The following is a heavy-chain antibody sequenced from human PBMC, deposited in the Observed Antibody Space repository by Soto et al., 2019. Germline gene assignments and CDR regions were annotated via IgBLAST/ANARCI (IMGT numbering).Heavy chain of an antibody. D-gene: IGHD3-9*01. V-gene: IGHV4-39*01. CDR2: VYYSGST. J-gene: IGHJ4*02. CDR3: GRLEGLATISYYFDY. Sequence: SETLSLTCTVSGGSISSGSYYWGWVRQHPGKGLEWIGCVYYSGSTYYNPSLESRVTISVDKSKNQFSLKLMSLPAADTAVYYCGRLEGLATISYYFDYWGQGALVTVSS. CDR1: GGSISSGSYY.